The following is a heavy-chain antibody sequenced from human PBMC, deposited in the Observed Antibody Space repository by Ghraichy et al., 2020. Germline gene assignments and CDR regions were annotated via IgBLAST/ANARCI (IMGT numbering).Heavy chain of an antibody. J-gene: IGHJ3*02. CDR3: ARDGRRNAYDI. Sequence: CTWVRQPAGKGLEWIGRISPTGSTNYNSSLKSRVTMSVDTSKNQFSLKLNSVTAADTAIYYCARDGRRNAYDIWGQGTMVTVSS. CDR2: ISPTGST. V-gene: IGHV4-4*07.